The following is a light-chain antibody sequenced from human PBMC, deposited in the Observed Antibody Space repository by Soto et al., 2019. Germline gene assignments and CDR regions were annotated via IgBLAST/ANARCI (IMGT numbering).Light chain of an antibody. Sequence: ETAMTQSPATLSASPGERVTLSCRASQSVSSYLAWYQLKAGQAPRLLIYGASTRATGVPARFSGSGSGTEFPLTISSLQSEDFAVYYCQHYNNGPYTCGQGTELEIK. CDR2: GAS. CDR1: QSVSSY. V-gene: IGKV3-15*01. J-gene: IGKJ2*01. CDR3: QHYNNGPYT.